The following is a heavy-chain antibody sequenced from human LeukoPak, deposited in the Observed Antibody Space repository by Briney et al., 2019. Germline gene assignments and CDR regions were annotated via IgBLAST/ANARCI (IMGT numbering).Heavy chain of an antibody. CDR1: GFIFSSYA. CDR2: IFYDGGNK. V-gene: IGHV3-30*18. CDR3: AKDRSTTGTIFDY. D-gene: IGHD1-1*01. J-gene: IGHJ4*02. Sequence: GGSLRLSCAASGFIFSSYAMHWVRQAPGKGLEWVAVIFYDGGNKYYAESVKGRFTISRDNSKNTLYLQMNSLGPEDTAVYYCAKDRSTTGTIFDYWGQGTLVTVSS.